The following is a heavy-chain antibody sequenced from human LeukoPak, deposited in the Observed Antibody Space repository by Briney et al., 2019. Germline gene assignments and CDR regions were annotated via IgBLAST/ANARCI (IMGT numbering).Heavy chain of an antibody. D-gene: IGHD3-22*01. CDR1: GGTFSSYA. Sequence: SVKVSCKASGGTFSSYAISWVRQAPGQGLEWMGGIIPIFGTANYAQKFQGRVTITADESTSTAYMELSSLRSEDTAVYYCARGEYYYDSSGYYSSDYYHYYYMDVWGKGTMVTVSS. CDR3: ARGEYYYDSSGYYSSDYYHYYYMDV. CDR2: IIPIFGTA. V-gene: IGHV1-69*13. J-gene: IGHJ6*03.